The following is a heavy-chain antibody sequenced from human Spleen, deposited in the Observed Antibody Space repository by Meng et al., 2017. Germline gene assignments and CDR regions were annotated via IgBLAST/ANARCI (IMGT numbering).Heavy chain of an antibody. CDR3: ATNGNSYLDR. CDR1: DDTLSSDG. Sequence: QGQWGAAGAEVEEPGGSVTISCKVSDDTLSSDGFRWLRRAAAGRSQWMVWINHCTGNPNYGQNFQGRVTMTTDTSTSTGYMKLRSLTSDDTAVYYCATNGNSYLDRWGQGTLVTVSS. D-gene: IGHD4-23*01. V-gene: IGHV1-18*04. J-gene: IGHJ5*02. CDR2: INHCTGNP.